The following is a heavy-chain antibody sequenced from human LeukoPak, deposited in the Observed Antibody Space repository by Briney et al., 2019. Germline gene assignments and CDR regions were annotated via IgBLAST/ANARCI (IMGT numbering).Heavy chain of an antibody. CDR1: GGSFNGYY. Sequence: SETLSLTCAVYGGSFNGYYWSWIRQPPGKGLEWIGEINHSGSTNYNPSLKSRVTISVDTSKNQFPLKLSSVTAADTAVYYCASKKVPAEYWYFDLWGRGTLVTVSS. J-gene: IGHJ2*01. CDR2: INHSGST. CDR3: ASKKVPAEYWYFDL. V-gene: IGHV4-34*01.